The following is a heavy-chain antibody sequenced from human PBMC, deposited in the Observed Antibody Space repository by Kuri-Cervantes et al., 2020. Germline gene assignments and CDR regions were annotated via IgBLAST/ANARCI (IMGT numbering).Heavy chain of an antibody. CDR2: ISYSGST. CDR3: ARPNLSGSYYPFDY. D-gene: IGHD1-26*01. V-gene: IGHV4-61*01. Sequence: GSLRLSCTVSGGSVSSGSYWWSWIRQPPGKGLEWIGYISYSGSTNYNPSLKSRVTISVDTSKNQFSLKLSSVTAADTAAYYCARPNLSGSYYPFDYWGQGTLVTVSS. CDR1: GGSVSSGSYW. J-gene: IGHJ4*02.